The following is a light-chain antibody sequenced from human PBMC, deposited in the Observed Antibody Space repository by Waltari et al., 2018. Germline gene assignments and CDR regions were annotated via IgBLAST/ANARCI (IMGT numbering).Light chain of an antibody. CDR1: QSVSSN. CDR3: QQYNNWPLYT. CDR2: GAS. J-gene: IGKJ2*01. Sequence: EIVLPQSPATLSVSPGDRATLSCRARQSVSSNLAWYQQKPGQAPRLLIYGASTRATGIPARFSGSGSGTEFTLTISSMQTEDFAVYYCQQYNNWPLYTFGQGTKLEIK. V-gene: IGKV3-15*01.